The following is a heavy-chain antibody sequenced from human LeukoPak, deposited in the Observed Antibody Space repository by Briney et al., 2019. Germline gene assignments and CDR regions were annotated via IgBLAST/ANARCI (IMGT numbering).Heavy chain of an antibody. V-gene: IGHV4-59*01. J-gene: IGHJ5*02. CDR2: IYYTGIT. CDR1: GGSINSYY. CDR3: AKNIGGARNHWFAP. D-gene: IGHD1-14*01. Sequence: SETLYLTCTVSGGSINSYYWSWIRQPPGKGLEWIGRIYYTGITTYNPSLKSRVTISVDTSKNQFSLALTSVAAADTAVYYCAKNIGGARNHWFAPWGQGTLVTVSS.